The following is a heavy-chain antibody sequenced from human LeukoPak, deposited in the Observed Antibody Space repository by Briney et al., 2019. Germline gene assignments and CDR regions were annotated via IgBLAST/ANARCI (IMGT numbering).Heavy chain of an antibody. CDR1: GLPFSSYA. CDR3: AKSKFSCIGNNCYSPDY. V-gene: IGHV3-30*18. Sequence: GGSLRLSCAASGLPFSSYAMHWVRQAPGKGLEWVALISYDGSNEHYADSVKGRFTISKDNSKNTLYLQVNSLRAEDTAVYYCAKSKFSCIGNNCYSPDYWGQGTLVTVSS. J-gene: IGHJ4*02. CDR2: ISYDGSNE. D-gene: IGHD2-15*01.